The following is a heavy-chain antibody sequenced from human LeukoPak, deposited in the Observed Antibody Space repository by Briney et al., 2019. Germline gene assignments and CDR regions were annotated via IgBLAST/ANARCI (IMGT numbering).Heavy chain of an antibody. Sequence: GESLKISCKGSGYSFTSYWIGWVRQMPGKGLEWMGIIYPGDSDTRYSPSFQGQVTISADKSISTAYLQWSSLKASDTAMYYCARHIGGGYYYGSGSYGFPDYWGQGTLVTVSS. CDR3: ARHIGGGYYYGSGSYGFPDY. V-gene: IGHV5-51*01. CDR1: GYSFTSYW. D-gene: IGHD3-10*01. CDR2: IYPGDSDT. J-gene: IGHJ4*02.